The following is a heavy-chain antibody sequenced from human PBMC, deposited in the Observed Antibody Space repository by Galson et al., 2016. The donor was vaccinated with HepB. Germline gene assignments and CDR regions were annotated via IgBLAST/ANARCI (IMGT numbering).Heavy chain of an antibody. CDR2: ISSSSSYL. CDR1: GFTFSSYW. CDR3: VREFPDITYRSSKSSNCAYFDY. V-gene: IGHV3-21*01. D-gene: IGHD6-19*01. J-gene: IGHJ4*02. Sequence: SLRLSCATSGFTFSSYWITWVRQAPGKGLEWVSSISSSSSYLYYADSVQGRFTISRDNAENSVYLQMNSLGAEDTAVYHCVREFPDITYRSSKSSNCAYFDYWGQGTVVTVSS.